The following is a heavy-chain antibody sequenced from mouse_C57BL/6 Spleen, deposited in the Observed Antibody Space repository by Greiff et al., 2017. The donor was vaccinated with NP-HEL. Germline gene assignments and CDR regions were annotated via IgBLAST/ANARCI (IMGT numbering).Heavy chain of an antibody. V-gene: IGHV5-12*01. CDR1: GFTFSDYY. CDR2: ISNGGGST. D-gene: IGHD1-1*01. Sequence: EVKVVESGGGLVQPGGSLKLSCAASGFTFSDYYMYWVRQTPEKRLEWVAYISNGGGSTYYPDTVKGRFTISRDNTKNTLYLQMSRLKSEDTAMYYGASPIYYYGSRSLPFDYWGQGTTLTVSS. J-gene: IGHJ2*01. CDR3: ASPIYYYGSRSLPFDY.